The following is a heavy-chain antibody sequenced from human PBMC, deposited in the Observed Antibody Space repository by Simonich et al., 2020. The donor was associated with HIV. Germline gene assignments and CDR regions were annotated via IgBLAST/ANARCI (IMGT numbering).Heavy chain of an antibody. CDR2: IKHSGKT. CDR1: GGSFSGYY. J-gene: IGHJ4*02. Sequence: QVQLQQWGAGLLKPSETLSLTCAVYGGSFSGYYWSWIRQPPGKGLEWIGEIKHSGKTNYNPSLKRRVTISVDTSKNQFSLKLSSVTAADTAVYYCARDHYDSSGYYIDYWGQGTLVTVSS. CDR3: ARDHYDSSGYYIDY. D-gene: IGHD3-22*01. V-gene: IGHV4-34*01.